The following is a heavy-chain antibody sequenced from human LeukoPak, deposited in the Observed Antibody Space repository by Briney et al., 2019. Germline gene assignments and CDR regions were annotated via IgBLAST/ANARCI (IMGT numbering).Heavy chain of an antibody. CDR2: IIPIFGTA. Sequence: GSSVKASCKASGGTFSSYAISWVRQAPGQGLEWMGGIIPIFGTANYAQKFQGRVTITTDESTSTAYMELSSLRSEDTAVYYCARVGRYCSSTSCPAGEAFDIWGQGTMVTVSS. V-gene: IGHV1-69*05. J-gene: IGHJ3*02. CDR3: ARVGRYCSSTSCPAGEAFDI. CDR1: GGTFSSYA. D-gene: IGHD2-2*01.